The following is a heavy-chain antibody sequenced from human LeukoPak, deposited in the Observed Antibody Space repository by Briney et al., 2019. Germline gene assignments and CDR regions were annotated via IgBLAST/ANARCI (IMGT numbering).Heavy chain of an antibody. CDR3: ANLRGSGSSYFDF. D-gene: IGHD3-10*01. CDR1: GFTLSTYV. Sequence: GGSLRLSCAASGFTLSTYVMSWVRQAPGKGLEWVSTISASGIGTYYADSVKGRFTVSRENSKNTRCLQMSRLRAEDTAVYFCANLRGSGSSYFDFWGQGTLVTVSS. V-gene: IGHV3-23*01. CDR2: ISASGIGT. J-gene: IGHJ4*02.